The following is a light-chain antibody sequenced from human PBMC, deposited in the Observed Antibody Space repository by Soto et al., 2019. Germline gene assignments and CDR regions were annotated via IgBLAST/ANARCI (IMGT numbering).Light chain of an antibody. V-gene: IGKV1-5*03. Sequence: DIQMTQSPSTLSASVGDRVTITCRASKSISSWLAWDQQKPGKAPKLLIHKASSLQSGVPSRFSGSGSGTEFTLTSSSLDPDDFATYYCQQYNGYGRFGQGTKVEMK. CDR2: KAS. CDR1: KSISSW. CDR3: QQYNGYGR. J-gene: IGKJ1*01.